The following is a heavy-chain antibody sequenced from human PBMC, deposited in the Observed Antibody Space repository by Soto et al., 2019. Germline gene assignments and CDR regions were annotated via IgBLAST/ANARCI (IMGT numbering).Heavy chain of an antibody. V-gene: IGHV3-66*01. D-gene: IGHD3-10*01. CDR3: ARDSNYYGSGSDP. CDR2: IYSGGAT. J-gene: IGHJ5*02. CDR1: GFIVSNNY. Sequence: EVHLVESGGGLVQPGGSLRLSCVASGFIVSNNYMSWVRQAPGKGLEWVSVIYSGGATYYADSVKGRFTISRDKSKNTVYLQMNSLRAEDTAVYYCARDSNYYGSGSDPWGQGTLVTVSS.